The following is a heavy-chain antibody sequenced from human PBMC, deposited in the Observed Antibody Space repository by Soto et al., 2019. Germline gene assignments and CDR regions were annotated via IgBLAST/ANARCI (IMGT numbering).Heavy chain of an antibody. J-gene: IGHJ5*02. CDR3: ARAVEGIAAAGINRFDP. CDR2: IYYSGST. CDR1: GGSISSYY. V-gene: IGHV4-59*01. Sequence: SETLSLTCTVSGGSISSYYWSWIRQPPGKGLEWIGYIYYSGSTNYNPSLKSRVTISVDTSKNQFSLKLSSVTAADTAVYYCARAVEGIAAAGINRFDPWGQGTLVTVSS. D-gene: IGHD6-13*01.